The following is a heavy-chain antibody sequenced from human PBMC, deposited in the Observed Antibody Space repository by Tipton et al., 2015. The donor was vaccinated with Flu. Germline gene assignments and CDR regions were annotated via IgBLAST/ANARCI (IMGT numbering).Heavy chain of an antibody. CDR2: INDSGSA. Sequence: TLSLTCAVYGGTFSGYYWTWIRQPPGKRLEWIGEINDSGSANYHPSLKSQVTMSVDTSKNQFSLRVKSVTAADTAVYYCARGDYGDYDHEADGFDIWGQGTLVTVSA. D-gene: IGHD4-17*01. CDR3: ARGDYGDYDHEADGFDI. CDR1: GGTFSGYY. J-gene: IGHJ3*02. V-gene: IGHV4-34*01.